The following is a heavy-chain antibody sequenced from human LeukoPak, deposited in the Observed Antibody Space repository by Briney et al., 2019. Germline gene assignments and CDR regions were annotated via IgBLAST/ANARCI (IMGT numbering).Heavy chain of an antibody. J-gene: IGHJ6*02. CDR1: GGSITNYH. CDR2: IYTSGST. Sequence: PSETLSLTCTVSGGSITNYHWSWIRQPAGKGLEWIGRIYTSGSTSYNPSLKSRVTMSVDTSKNQFSLKLNSVTAADTAVYYCARGCSSTSCWLRMDVWGQGTTVTVSS. V-gene: IGHV4-4*07. CDR3: ARGCSSTSCWLRMDV. D-gene: IGHD2-2*01.